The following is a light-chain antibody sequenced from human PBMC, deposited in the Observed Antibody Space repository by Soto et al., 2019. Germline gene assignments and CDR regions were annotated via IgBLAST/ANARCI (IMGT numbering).Light chain of an antibody. V-gene: IGKV3-15*01. CDR3: QQYNSPLT. CDR2: GAS. Sequence: EIVLTQSPGILSLSPGERATLSCRASQSVSNDFLAWYQQKPGQAPRLLIYGASTRATGIPARFSGSGSGTEFTLTISSLQPDDFATYYCQQYNSPLTFGGGTKVDIK. CDR1: QSVSNDF. J-gene: IGKJ4*01.